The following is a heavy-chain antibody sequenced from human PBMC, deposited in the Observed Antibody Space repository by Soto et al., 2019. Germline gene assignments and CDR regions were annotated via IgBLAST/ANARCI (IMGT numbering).Heavy chain of an antibody. CDR1: GSPSTTYD. V-gene: IGHV1-18*01. CDR3: AREGSGYRPTVYP. D-gene: IGHD5-18*01. J-gene: IGHJ5*02. Sequence: ASVKVSSKAPGSPSTTYDLSWVGQAAGQGLEWMGWISPYSGNPKYAQKLQGRVTMTKETSTNTAYVELRSLRPDDTAVYYCAREGSGYRPTVYPWGQGTLVTVSS. CDR2: ISPYSGNP.